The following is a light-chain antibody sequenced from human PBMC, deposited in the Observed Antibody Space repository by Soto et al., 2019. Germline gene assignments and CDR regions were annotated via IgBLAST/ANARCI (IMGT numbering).Light chain of an antibody. CDR2: DNN. CDR3: QSYDSSLSAWV. V-gene: IGLV1-40*01. Sequence: QSVLTQPPSVSGAPGQRVTISCTGSSSNIGAGYDVHWYQQLPGTAPKLLIYDNNDRPTGVPDRFSGSKSGTSASLAITGLQAEVGADYYCQSYDSSLSAWVFGGGTKLTVL. J-gene: IGLJ3*02. CDR1: SSNIGAGYD.